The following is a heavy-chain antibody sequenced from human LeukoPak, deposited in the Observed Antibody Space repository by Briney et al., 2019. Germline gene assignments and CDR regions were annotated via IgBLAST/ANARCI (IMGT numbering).Heavy chain of an antibody. CDR3: AHRRRSGDYFDF. Sequence: SGPTPVKPTQTLTLTCTFSGLSLSTGGVGVGWVRQPPGKALEWLALIYSNDDERYSPSLKSRLTITKDTSKNQVVLTVTNMDPVDTGTYYCAHRRRSGDYFDFWGQGTLVTVSS. V-gene: IGHV2-5*01. CDR2: IYSNDDE. D-gene: IGHD3-10*01. J-gene: IGHJ4*02. CDR1: GLSLSTGGVG.